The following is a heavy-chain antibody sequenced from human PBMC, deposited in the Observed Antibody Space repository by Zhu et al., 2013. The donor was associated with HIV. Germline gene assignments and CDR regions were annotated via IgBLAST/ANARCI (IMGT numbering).Heavy chain of an antibody. J-gene: IGHJ6*02. CDR2: ISGYNGNT. V-gene: IGHV1-18*01. Sequence: QVQLVQSGAEVKKPGASVKVSCKASGYTFTSYGISWVRQAPGQGLEWMGWISGYNGNTNYAQKLQGRVTMTTDTSTSTAYMELRSLRSDDTAVYYCASSYSSSWYEIYYGMDVVGPRDHGHRLL. CDR1: GYTFTSYG. D-gene: IGHD6-13*01. CDR3: ASSYSSSWYEIYYGMDV.